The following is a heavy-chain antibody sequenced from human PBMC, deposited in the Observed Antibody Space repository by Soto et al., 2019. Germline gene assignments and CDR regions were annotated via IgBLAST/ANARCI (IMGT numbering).Heavy chain of an antibody. CDR3: ARDRMDYGSGSYYDY. J-gene: IGHJ4*02. V-gene: IGHV3-30-3*01. Sequence: QVQLVESGGGVVQPGRSLRLSCAASGFTFSSYAMHWVRQAPGKGLEWVAVISYDGSNKYYADSVKGRFTISRDNSKNTLYLQMNSLRAEDTAVYYCARDRMDYGSGSYYDYWGQGTLVTVSS. CDR1: GFTFSSYA. CDR2: ISYDGSNK. D-gene: IGHD3-10*01.